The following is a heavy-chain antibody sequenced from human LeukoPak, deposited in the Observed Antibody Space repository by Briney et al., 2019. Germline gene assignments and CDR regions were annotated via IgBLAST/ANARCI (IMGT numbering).Heavy chain of an antibody. CDR2: ISSSSSYI. CDR3: ARWVTVAVTKDAFDI. V-gene: IGHV3-21*01. J-gene: IGHJ3*02. D-gene: IGHD6-19*01. Sequence: PGGSLRLSCAASGFTFSSYSMNWVRQAPVKGLEWVSSISSSSSYIYYADSVKGRFTISRDNAKNSLYLQMNSLRAEDTAVYYCARWVTVAVTKDAFDIWGQGTMVTVSS. CDR1: GFTFSSYS.